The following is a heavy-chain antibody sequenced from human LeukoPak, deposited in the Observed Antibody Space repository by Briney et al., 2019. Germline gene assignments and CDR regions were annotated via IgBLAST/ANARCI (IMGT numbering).Heavy chain of an antibody. J-gene: IGHJ4*02. CDR3: TRVGERETGGRLFDY. V-gene: IGHV4-39*07. CDR2: VYYNGPT. D-gene: IGHD3-10*01. CDR1: GFTFSTYA. Sequence: GSLRLSCAASGFTFSTYAMSWVRQSPGKGLEWIGSVYYNGPTYYNPSLMSRITISRDTSKNQFSLKLSYVTAADTALYYCTRVGERETGGRLFDYWGQGALVIVSS.